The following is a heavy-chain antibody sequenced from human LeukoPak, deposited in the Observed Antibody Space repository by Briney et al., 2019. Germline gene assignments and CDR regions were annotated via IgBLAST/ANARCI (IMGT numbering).Heavy chain of an antibody. V-gene: IGHV3-33*01. CDR1: GFTFSSYG. J-gene: IGHJ4*02. CDR3: ASLYDSSGYYSSEATDFDY. CDR2: IWYDGSNK. Sequence: PGRSLRLSYAASGFTFSSYGMHWVLQAPGKGLEWVAVIWYDGSNKYYADSVTGRFTISRDNSKNTLYLQMNSLRAEDTAVYYCASLYDSSGYYSSEATDFDYWGQGTLVTVSS. D-gene: IGHD3-22*01.